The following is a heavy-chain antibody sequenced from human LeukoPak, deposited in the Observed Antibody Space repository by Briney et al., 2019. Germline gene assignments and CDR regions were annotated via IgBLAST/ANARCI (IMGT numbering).Heavy chain of an antibody. J-gene: IGHJ4*02. CDR2: IRSKAYGGTT. D-gene: IGHD2-15*01. CDR1: GFTFGDYA. V-gene: IGHV3-49*03. CDR3: TRDEVVVVAAHLDY. Sequence: GGSLRLSCTASGFTFGDYAMSWFRQAPGKGLEWVGFIRSKAYGGTTEYAASVKGRFTISRDDSKSIAYLQMNSLKTEDTAVYYCTRDEVVVVAAHLDYWGQGTLVTVSS.